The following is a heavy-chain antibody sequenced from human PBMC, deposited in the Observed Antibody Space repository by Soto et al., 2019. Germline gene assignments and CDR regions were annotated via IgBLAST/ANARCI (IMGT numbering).Heavy chain of an antibody. Sequence: EVQLVESGGGLVKPGGSLRLSCAASGFTFSNAWMSWVRQAPGKGLEWVGRIKSKTDGGTTDYAAPVKGRFPISRDDSKNTLYLQMNSLKTEDTAVYYCTTAPIVVVTNGRTGVYWGQGTLVTVSS. CDR2: IKSKTDGGTT. CDR3: TTAPIVVVTNGRTGVY. CDR1: GFTFSNAW. V-gene: IGHV3-15*01. J-gene: IGHJ4*02. D-gene: IGHD3-22*01.